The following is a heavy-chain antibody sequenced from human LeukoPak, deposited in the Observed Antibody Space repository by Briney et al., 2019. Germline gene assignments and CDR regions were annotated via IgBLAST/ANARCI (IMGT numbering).Heavy chain of an antibody. CDR2: ISERGGST. CDR1: GISLSNYA. Sequence: GGSLRLSCVVSGISLSNYAMTWVRQAPGKGLEWVSYISERGGSTTYADSVKGRFTISRDTSLNTLYLQMNNLRAEDTAVYFCAKRGVVIRGLLVIGYHQEAYHYDFWGQGVLVTVPS. D-gene: IGHD3-10*01. J-gene: IGHJ4*02. V-gene: IGHV3-23*01. CDR3: AKRGVVIRGLLVIGYHQEAYHYDF.